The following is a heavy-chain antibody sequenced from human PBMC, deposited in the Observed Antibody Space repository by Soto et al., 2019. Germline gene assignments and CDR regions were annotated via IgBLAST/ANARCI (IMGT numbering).Heavy chain of an antibody. CDR2: INPSGGST. J-gene: IGHJ4*02. CDR3: ARDQGLYDYVWGSYRSGAMGFDY. V-gene: IGHV1-46*01. Sequence: QVQLVQSGAEVKKPGASVKVSCKASGYTFTSYYMHWVRQAPGQGLEWMGIINPSGGSTSYSQKFQGRVTTTRDTSTSTVYMERRSLRSEDTAVYYCARDQGLYDYVWGSYRSGAMGFDYWGQGTLVTVSS. D-gene: IGHD3-16*02. CDR1: GYTFTSYY.